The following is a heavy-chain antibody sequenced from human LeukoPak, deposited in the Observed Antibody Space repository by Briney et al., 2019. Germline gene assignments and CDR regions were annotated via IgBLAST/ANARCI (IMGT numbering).Heavy chain of an antibody. CDR1: GGSIGSYY. CDR3: ARGLTVTTTSYYFDY. CDR2: IYYSGST. J-gene: IGHJ4*02. V-gene: IGHV4-59*12. D-gene: IGHD4-11*01. Sequence: SETLSLTCTVSGGSIGSYYWSWIRQPPGKGLEWIGYIYYSGSTNYNPSLKSRVTISVDTSKNQFSLKLSSVTAADTAVYYCARGLTVTTTSYYFDYWGQGTLVIVSS.